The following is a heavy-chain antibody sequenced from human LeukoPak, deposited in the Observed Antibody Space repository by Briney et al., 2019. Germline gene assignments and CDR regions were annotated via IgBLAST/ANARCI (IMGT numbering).Heavy chain of an antibody. CDR2: ISWNSGSI. V-gene: IGHV3-9*01. J-gene: IGHJ5*02. CDR3: ARGKKINWFDP. Sequence: PGRSLRLSCAASGFTFDDYAMHWVRQAPGKGLEWVSGISWNSGSIGYADSVKGRFTISRDNAKNSLYLQMNSLRAEDTAVYYCARGKKINWFDPWGQGTLVTVSS. CDR1: GFTFDDYA.